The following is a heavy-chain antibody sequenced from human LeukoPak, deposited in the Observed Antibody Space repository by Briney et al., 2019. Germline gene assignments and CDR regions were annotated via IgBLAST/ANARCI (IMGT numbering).Heavy chain of an antibody. CDR2: ISSDGYHK. J-gene: IGHJ4*02. CDR3: AVQSGSYRGLFEY. D-gene: IGHD1-26*01. V-gene: IGHV3-30-3*01. Sequence: GGSLRLSCAASGFTFSSFAMHWVRQAPGKGLEWVTVISSDGYHKYYADSVQGRFTISRDNSKNTLYVQMNGLRVEDTAAYYCAVQSGSYRGLFEYWSQGTLVTVSS. CDR1: GFTFSSFA.